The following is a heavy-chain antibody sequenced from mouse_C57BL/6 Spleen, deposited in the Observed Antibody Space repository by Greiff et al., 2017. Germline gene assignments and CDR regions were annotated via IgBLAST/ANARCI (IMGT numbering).Heavy chain of an antibody. J-gene: IGHJ4*01. D-gene: IGHD2-1*01. CDR2: IDPSDSYT. CDR1: GYTFTSYW. CDR3: AISGKNYAMDY. Sequence: VQLQQPGAELVMPGASVKLSCKASGYTFTSYWMHWVKQRPGQGLEWIGEIDPSDSYTNYNQKFKGKSTLTVDKSSSTAYMQLSSLTSEDSAVYYCAISGKNYAMDYWGQGTSVTVSS. V-gene: IGHV1-69*01.